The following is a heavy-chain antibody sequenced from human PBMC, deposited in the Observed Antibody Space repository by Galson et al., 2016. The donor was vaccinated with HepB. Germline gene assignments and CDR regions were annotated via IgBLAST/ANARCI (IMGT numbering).Heavy chain of an antibody. Sequence: SLRLSCAASGFSFSSYGMHWVRQSPGKGLEWVALIWSDGSNKYYEDSVKGRFTVSRDNSKNTLYLQMNSLRAEDTAVYYCARGRIVGATRVAEYFQHWGQGTLLTVSS. V-gene: IGHV3-33*01. D-gene: IGHD1-26*01. CDR2: IWSDGSNK. J-gene: IGHJ1*01. CDR1: GFSFSSYG. CDR3: ARGRIVGATRVAEYFQH.